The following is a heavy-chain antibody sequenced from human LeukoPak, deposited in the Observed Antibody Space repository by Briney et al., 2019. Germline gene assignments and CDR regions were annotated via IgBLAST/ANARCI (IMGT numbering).Heavy chain of an antibody. CDR2: IIPIFGTG. Sequence: SVKVSCKASGCTFSSYAISWVRQAPGQGLDWMGRIIPIFGTGNYAQKFQGRVTNNTDESTSPAYMELSRLRSEDTAVYYCARVFGYSSGWYTSRGPNWFDPWGEGTLVTVSS. V-gene: IGHV1-69*05. CDR1: GCTFSSYA. CDR3: ARVFGYSSGWYTSRGPNWFDP. J-gene: IGHJ5*02. D-gene: IGHD6-19*01.